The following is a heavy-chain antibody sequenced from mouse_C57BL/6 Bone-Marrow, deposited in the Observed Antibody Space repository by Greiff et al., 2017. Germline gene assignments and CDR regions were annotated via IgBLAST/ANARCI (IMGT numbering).Heavy chain of an antibody. CDR2: IDPSDSYT. Sequence: QLQQPGAELVRPGTSVKLSCKASGYTFTSYWMHWVKQRPGQGLEWIGVIDPSDSYTNYNQKFKGKATLTVDTSSSTAYMQLSSLTSEDSAVYYCARRGIYYYGSSPYYYAMDYWGQGTSVTVSS. D-gene: IGHD1-1*01. CDR3: ARRGIYYYGSSPYYYAMDY. J-gene: IGHJ4*01. V-gene: IGHV1-59*01. CDR1: GYTFTSYW.